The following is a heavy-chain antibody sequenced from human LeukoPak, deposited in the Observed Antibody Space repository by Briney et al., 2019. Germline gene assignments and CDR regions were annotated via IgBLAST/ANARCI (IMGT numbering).Heavy chain of an antibody. CDR3: ARGRVGYCSSTSCLPSEYYYYYGMDV. V-gene: IGHV1-18*01. CDR1: GYTFTTYG. D-gene: IGHD2-2*01. CDR2: ISAYNGNT. Sequence: ASVKVSCKTSGYTFTTYGISWVRQAPGQGPEWMGWISAYNGNTKYSETLQGRLTMTTDTSTSTAYMELRSLRSDDTAVYYCARGRVGYCSSTSCLPSEYYYYYGMDVWGQGTTVTVSS. J-gene: IGHJ6*02.